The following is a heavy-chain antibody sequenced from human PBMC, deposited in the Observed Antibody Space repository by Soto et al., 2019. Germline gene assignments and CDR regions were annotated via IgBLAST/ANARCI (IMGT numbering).Heavy chain of an antibody. CDR1: GVTFSSYA. Sequence: SVKVSCKASGVTFSSYAISWVRQAPGQGLEWMGGIIPIFGTANYAQKFQGRVTITADESTSTAYMELSSLRSEDTAVYYCARPYDSSGSTYDYWGQGTLVTVSS. CDR2: IIPIFGTA. J-gene: IGHJ4*02. CDR3: ARPYDSSGSTYDY. D-gene: IGHD3-22*01. V-gene: IGHV1-69*13.